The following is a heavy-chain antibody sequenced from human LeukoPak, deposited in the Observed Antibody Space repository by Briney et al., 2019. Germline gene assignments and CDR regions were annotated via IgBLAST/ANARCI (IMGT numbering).Heavy chain of an antibody. D-gene: IGHD6-19*01. CDR1: GGSISSYY. Sequence: SETLSLTCTVSGGSISSYYWSWIRQPLGKGLEWIGYIYYSGSANYNPSLKSRVTISVDTSKNQFSLKLSSVTAADTAVYYCARQLSYSSGWYSDYWGQGTLVTVSS. CDR3: ARQLSYSSGWYSDY. J-gene: IGHJ4*02. CDR2: IYYSGSA. V-gene: IGHV4-59*08.